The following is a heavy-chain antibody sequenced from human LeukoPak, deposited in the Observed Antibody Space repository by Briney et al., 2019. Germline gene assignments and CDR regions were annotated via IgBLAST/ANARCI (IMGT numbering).Heavy chain of an antibody. Sequence: GGSLRLFCAASGFTFSSYAMSWVRQAPGKGLEWVSAISGSGGSTYYADSVKGRFTISRDNSKNTLYLQMNSLRAEDTAVYYCAKSAYYYDSSGYYYFDYWGQGTLVTVSS. CDR2: ISGSGGST. CDR3: AKSAYYYDSSGYYYFDY. D-gene: IGHD3-22*01. V-gene: IGHV3-23*01. CDR1: GFTFSSYA. J-gene: IGHJ4*02.